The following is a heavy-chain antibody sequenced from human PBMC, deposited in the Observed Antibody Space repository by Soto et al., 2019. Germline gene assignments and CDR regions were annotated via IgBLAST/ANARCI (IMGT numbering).Heavy chain of an antibody. CDR1: GFSLRTSGMS. CDR3: TRLRDLYSSSSVGMDV. Sequence: SGPTLVNPTQTLTLTCTFSGFSLRTSGMSVSWIRQPPGKALEWLARIDWDDDKYYSTSLKTRLTISKDTSKNQVVLTISNVDPGDTATYYCTRLRDLYSSSSVGMDVWGHGTTVTVSS. J-gene: IGHJ6*02. CDR2: IDWDDDK. D-gene: IGHD6-6*01. V-gene: IGHV2-70*11.